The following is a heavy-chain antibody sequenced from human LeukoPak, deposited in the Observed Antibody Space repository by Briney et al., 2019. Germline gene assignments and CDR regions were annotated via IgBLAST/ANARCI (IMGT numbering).Heavy chain of an antibody. CDR3: ARAPAAAEFDY. Sequence: GRSLRLSCAASGFTFSSYSMNWVRQAPGKGLEWVSSISSSSSYIYYADSVKGRFTISRDNAKNSLYLQMNSLRAEDTAVYYCARAPAAAEFDYWGQGTLVTVSS. D-gene: IGHD6-13*01. CDR2: ISSSSSYI. CDR1: GFTFSSYS. J-gene: IGHJ4*02. V-gene: IGHV3-21*01.